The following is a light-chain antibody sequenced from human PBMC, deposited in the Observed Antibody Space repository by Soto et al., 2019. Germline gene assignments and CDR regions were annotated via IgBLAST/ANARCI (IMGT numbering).Light chain of an antibody. CDR3: QQSYSSPIA. CDR1: QTLRTY. V-gene: IGKV1-39*01. Sequence: DILMTEARPSLNASLGDRVTITFRASQTLRTYLNWYQQKPGEAPKLLISAASSLRSGVPSRFRGTGSGTDFTLTISSLQPEDSATYYCQQSYSSPIAFGQGTRLEIK. CDR2: AAS. J-gene: IGKJ5*01.